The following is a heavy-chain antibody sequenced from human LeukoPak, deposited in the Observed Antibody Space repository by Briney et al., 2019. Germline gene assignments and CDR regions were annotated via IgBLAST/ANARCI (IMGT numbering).Heavy chain of an antibody. CDR2: ISGSGGST. D-gene: IGHD3-3*01. Sequence: LPGGSLRLSCAASGFTFSSYAMSWVRQAPGKGREWVSAISGSGGSTYYADSVKGRFTISRDNSKNTLYLQMNSLRAEDTAVYYCAKDNGPLYDFWSGSDDAFDIWGQGTMVTVSS. CDR1: GFTFSSYA. V-gene: IGHV3-23*01. CDR3: AKDNGPLYDFWSGSDDAFDI. J-gene: IGHJ3*02.